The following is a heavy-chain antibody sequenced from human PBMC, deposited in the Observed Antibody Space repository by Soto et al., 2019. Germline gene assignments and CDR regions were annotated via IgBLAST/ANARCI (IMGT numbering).Heavy chain of an antibody. V-gene: IGHV4-39*01. D-gene: IGHD2-8*01. J-gene: IGHJ4*02. CDR2: IYYSGST. CDR3: ATLRARPWSYFDY. CDR1: GGSISSSSYY. Sequence: SETLSLTCTVSGGSISSSSYYWGWIRQPPGEGLEWIGSIYYSGSTYYNPSLKSRVTISVDTSKNQFSLKLSSVTAADTAVYYCATLRARPWSYFDYWGQGTLVTVSS.